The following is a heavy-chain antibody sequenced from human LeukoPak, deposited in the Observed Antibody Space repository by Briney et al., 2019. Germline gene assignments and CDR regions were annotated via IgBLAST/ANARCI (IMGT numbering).Heavy chain of an antibody. Sequence: ASVKVSCKASGYTFTAHYIHWVRQAPGRGLEWMGIINPSDGGATCAQNFQGRLTMSRDTSASTLYMEPSGLRSEDTAIYYCARKAPHDSSGWYFDLWGRGILVTVSS. D-gene: IGHD3-22*01. CDR3: ARKAPHDSSGWYFDL. J-gene: IGHJ2*01. CDR1: GYTFTAHY. CDR2: INPSDGGA. V-gene: IGHV1-46*01.